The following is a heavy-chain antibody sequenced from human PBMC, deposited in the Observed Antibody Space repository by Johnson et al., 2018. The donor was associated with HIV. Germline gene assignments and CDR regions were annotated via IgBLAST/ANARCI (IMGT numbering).Heavy chain of an antibody. CDR2: IGTAGDT. V-gene: IGHV3-13*01. D-gene: IGHD3-22*01. CDR1: GFTFSSYD. J-gene: IGHJ3*01. CDR3: AREDSSGYFDGFDV. Sequence: MLLVESGGGLVQPGGSLRLSCAASGFTFSSYDMHWVRQATGKGLEWVSAIGTAGDTYYPGSVKGRFTISRENAKNSLYLQMNSLRAEDTAVYYCAREDSSGYFDGFDVWGQGTMVTVSS.